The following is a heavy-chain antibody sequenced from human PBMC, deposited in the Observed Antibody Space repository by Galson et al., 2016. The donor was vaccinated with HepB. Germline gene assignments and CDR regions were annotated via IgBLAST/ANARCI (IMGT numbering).Heavy chain of an antibody. V-gene: IGHV3-23*01. CDR3: ARDRRHSPTGEFVAMMYYYYGMDV. CDR2: VSGSGIST. CDR1: GFTFNNFV. J-gene: IGHJ6*02. D-gene: IGHD2-8*02. Sequence: SLRLSCAASGFTFNNFVMNWVRQAPGKGLEWVSGVSGSGISTYYADSVKGRFTISRDISKDTLYLHMNSLRAEDTAVYYCARDRRHSPTGEFVAMMYYYYGMDVWGQGTTVTVSS.